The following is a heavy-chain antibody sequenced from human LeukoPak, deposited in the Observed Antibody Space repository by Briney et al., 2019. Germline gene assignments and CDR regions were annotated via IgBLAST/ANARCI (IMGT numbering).Heavy chain of an antibody. CDR1: GGSISSYY. CDR3: ARVITYYYDSSGYYWFDP. J-gene: IGHJ5*02. D-gene: IGHD3-22*01. CDR2: IYYSGST. Sequence: SETLSLTCTVSGGSISSYYWSWIRQPPGKGLEWIGYIYYSGSTNYNPSLKSRVTISVDTSKNQFSLKLSSVAAADTAVCYCARVITYYYDSSGYYWFDPWGQGTLVTVSS. V-gene: IGHV4-59*01.